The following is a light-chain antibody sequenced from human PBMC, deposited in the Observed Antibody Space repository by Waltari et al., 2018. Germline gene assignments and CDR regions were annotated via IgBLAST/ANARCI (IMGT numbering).Light chain of an antibody. CDR2: DVT. V-gene: IGLV2-11*01. Sequence: SALTQPRSVSGSPGQSVTISCTGTTRDVGCYNYVSWYQHHPGKAPKLLIFDVTQRPSGVPDRFSGSKSANTASLTISGLQAEDEADYYCCSFAGTYTWVFGGGTKVTVL. CDR3: CSFAGTYTWV. J-gene: IGLJ3*02. CDR1: TRDVGCYNY.